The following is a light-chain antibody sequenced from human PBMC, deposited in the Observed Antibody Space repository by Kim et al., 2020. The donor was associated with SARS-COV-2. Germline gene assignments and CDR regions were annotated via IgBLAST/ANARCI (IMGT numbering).Light chain of an antibody. V-gene: IGLV3-19*01. CDR3: NSRDSNENVF. CDR1: SLRSNY. J-gene: IGLJ2*01. Sequence: SELTQDPAVSVALGQTVRITCQGDSLRSNYATWYQQKPGQASILVSYGKNNRPSGIPDRFSGSSSGNTASLTITGTQAGDEADYYCNSRDSNENVFFGGGTQLTVL. CDR2: GKN.